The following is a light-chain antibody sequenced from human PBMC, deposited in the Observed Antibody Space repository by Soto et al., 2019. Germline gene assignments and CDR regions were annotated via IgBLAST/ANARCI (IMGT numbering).Light chain of an antibody. CDR3: SLYTNSSTRV. V-gene: IGLV2-14*01. CDR1: SSDVGGYDY. Sequence: QSVLTQPASVSGSPGQPITISCTGTSSDVGGYDYVSWYQQHPGKVPKLMIYDVSNRPSGVSSRFSGSKSGNTASLSISGLQDEDEADYYCSLYTNSSTRVFGGGTKLTVL. J-gene: IGLJ3*02. CDR2: DVS.